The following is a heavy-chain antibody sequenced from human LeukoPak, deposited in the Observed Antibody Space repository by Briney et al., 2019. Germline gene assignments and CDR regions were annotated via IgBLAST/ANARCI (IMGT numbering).Heavy chain of an antibody. D-gene: IGHD3-3*01. CDR2: ISSSSSYI. CDR1: GFTFSSYS. J-gene: IGHJ5*02. V-gene: IGHV3-21*01. Sequence: GGSLRLSCAASGFTFSSYSMNWVRQAPGKGLEWVSSISSSSSYIYYADSVKGRFTISRDNAKNSLYLQMNSLRAEDTAVYYCARALDYDFWSDDNWFDPWGQGTLVTVSS. CDR3: ARALDYDFWSDDNWFDP.